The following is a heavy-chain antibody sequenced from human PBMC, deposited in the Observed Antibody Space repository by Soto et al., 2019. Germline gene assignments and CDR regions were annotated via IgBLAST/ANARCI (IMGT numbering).Heavy chain of an antibody. V-gene: IGHV4-39*01. J-gene: IGHJ4*02. CDR2: IYSGGAT. CDR3: AGHASYGDIPCDL. CDR1: GGSISGSISY. D-gene: IGHD4-17*01. Sequence: QLQLQESGPRLVKPSETLSLTCTVSGGSISGSISYWGWIRPPPEKGLEWIGSIYSGGATSYSPFLKTRVNLSVDTSKNQFALNLASATAADTAVYFCAGHASYGDIPCDLWGQGALVTASS.